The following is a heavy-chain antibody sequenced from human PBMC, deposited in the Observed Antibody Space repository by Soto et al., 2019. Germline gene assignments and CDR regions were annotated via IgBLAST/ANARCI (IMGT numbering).Heavy chain of an antibody. V-gene: IGHV3-48*03. CDR2: ISSGDSTT. CDR1: GLTFSSYE. D-gene: IGHD1-26*01. CDR3: ASGIVHDY. Sequence: GGSLRLSCEASGLTFSSYEMNWVRQAPGKGLEYISYISSGDSTTYYADSVKGRFTISRDNAKNSLYLQMNSLRVEDTAVYYCASGIVHDYWGQGTLVTV. J-gene: IGHJ4*02.